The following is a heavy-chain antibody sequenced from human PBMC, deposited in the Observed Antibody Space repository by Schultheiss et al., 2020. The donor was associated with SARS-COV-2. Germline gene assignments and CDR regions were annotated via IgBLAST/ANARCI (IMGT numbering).Heavy chain of an antibody. Sequence: GGSLRLSCKGSGYSFTSYWIGWVRQKPGKGLEWMGIINAGDSDTRYSPSFQGQVTISADKSISTAYLQWSSLKASDTAMYYCARQVDIVVVPAAMDVWGQGTTVTVSS. CDR2: INAGDSDT. CDR1: GYSFTSYW. J-gene: IGHJ6*02. D-gene: IGHD2-2*01. CDR3: ARQVDIVVVPAAMDV. V-gene: IGHV5-51*01.